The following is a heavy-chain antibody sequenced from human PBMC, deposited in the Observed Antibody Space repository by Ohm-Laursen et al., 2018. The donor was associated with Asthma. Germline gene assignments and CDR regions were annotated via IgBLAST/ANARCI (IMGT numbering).Heavy chain of an antibody. J-gene: IGHJ4*02. CDR3: ASSMYGGKFGGGDPFDY. V-gene: IGHV4-31*02. CDR2: IYYSGRT. D-gene: IGHD4-23*01. Sequence: WVRQIPGKGLEWIGYIYYSGRTDYNPSLQSRVTISVDTSKNQFSLKLRSVTAADTAVYYCASSMYGGKFGGGDPFDYWGQGTLVTVSS.